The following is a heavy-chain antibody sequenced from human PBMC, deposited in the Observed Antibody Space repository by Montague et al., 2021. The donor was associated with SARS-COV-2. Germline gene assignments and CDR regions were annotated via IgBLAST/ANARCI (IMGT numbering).Heavy chain of an antibody. V-gene: IGHV4-59*01. CDR2: IYYSGST. J-gene: IGHJ2*01. CDR1: GGSISSYH. Sequence: SETLSLTCTVYGGSISSYHWSWIRQPPGKGLEWIGYIYYSGSTNYNPSLKSRVTISVDTSKNQFSLKLSSVTAADTAVYYCARGPQEYRITMIVVGYWYFDLWGRGTLVTVSS. CDR3: ARGPQEYRITMIVVGYWYFDL. D-gene: IGHD3-22*01.